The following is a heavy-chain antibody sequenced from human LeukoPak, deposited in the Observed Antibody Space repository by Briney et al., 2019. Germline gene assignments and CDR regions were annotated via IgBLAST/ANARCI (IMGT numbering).Heavy chain of an antibody. J-gene: IGHJ4*02. CDR3: ARELFPSMVGGSYLPSDY. V-gene: IGHV3-30-3*01. CDR2: ISYDGSNK. Sequence: GGSLRLSCAVSGFTFNNAWMNWVRQAPGKGLEWVAVISYDGSNKYYADSVKGRFTISRDNSKNTLYLQMNSLRAEDTAVYYCARELFPSMVGGSYLPSDYWGQGTLVTVSS. CDR1: GFTFNNAW. D-gene: IGHD1-26*01.